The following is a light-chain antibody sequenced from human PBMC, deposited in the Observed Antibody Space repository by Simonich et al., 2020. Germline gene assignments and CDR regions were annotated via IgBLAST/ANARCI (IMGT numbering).Light chain of an antibody. Sequence: EIVLTTSPGTLSLSPGERATLSCRASQSDSSSYLAWYQQKPGQAPRLLIYGAASRATVIPDRFSGSGSGTDFTLTISRLEPEDFAVYYCQQYGSSPLTFGGGTKVEIK. V-gene: IGKV3-20*01. CDR3: QQYGSSPLT. CDR1: QSDSSSY. J-gene: IGKJ4*01. CDR2: GAA.